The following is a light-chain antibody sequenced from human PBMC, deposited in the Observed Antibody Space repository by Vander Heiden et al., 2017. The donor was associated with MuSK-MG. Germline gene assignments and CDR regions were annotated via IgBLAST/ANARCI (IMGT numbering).Light chain of an antibody. J-gene: IGKJ1*01. V-gene: IGKV2D-29*01. Sequence: VLTQSPLSLSVTPGQPASIPFKSSQSLLHTVVKTYLCWYLQKPGQPPQLLIHEVSKRCSGVPDRFSAGGSGTKFTLKISRLGAEDVRVYYCRQCMPFPWTFGQGTKVEIK. CDR1: QSLLHTVVKTY. CDR3: RQCMPFPWT. CDR2: EVS.